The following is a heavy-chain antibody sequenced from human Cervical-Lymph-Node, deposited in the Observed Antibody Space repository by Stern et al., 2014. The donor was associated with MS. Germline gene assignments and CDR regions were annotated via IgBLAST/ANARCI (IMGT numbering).Heavy chain of an antibody. V-gene: IGHV1-8*01. J-gene: IGHJ5*02. D-gene: IGHD3-9*01. CDR2: MNPNSGNT. CDR1: GYTFTSYD. Sequence: MQLGESGAEVKKPGASVKVSCKASGYTFTSYDINWVRQATGQGLEWMGWMNPNSGNTGYAQKFQGRVTMTRDPSTGTALMELSSLRSEDTAVYYCARGGRVLRYFDWSHPPSWFDPWGQGTLVTVSS. CDR3: ARGGRVLRYFDWSHPPSWFDP.